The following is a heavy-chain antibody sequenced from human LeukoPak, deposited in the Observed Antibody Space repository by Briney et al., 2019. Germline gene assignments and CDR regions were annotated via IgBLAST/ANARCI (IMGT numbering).Heavy chain of an antibody. CDR3: ARVRKSSSSNWFDP. V-gene: IGHV1-2*02. CDR1: GYTFTGSF. J-gene: IGHJ5*02. Sequence: ASVKASCKASGYTFTGSFMHWVRQAPGQGLEYMGWITPITGSTKHAQKFQGRVPMTRDTSISTAYMELSSLRSDDTAVYYCARVRKSSSSNWFDPWGQGTLVTVSS. D-gene: IGHD6-13*01. CDR2: ITPITGST.